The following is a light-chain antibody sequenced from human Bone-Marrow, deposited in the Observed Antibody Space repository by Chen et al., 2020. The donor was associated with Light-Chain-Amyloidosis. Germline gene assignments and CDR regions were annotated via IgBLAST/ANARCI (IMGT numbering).Light chain of an antibody. J-gene: IGLJ2*01. V-gene: IGLV1-44*01. CDR1: SSNIGRNT. Sequence: QSVLTPPPSASGTPGQRVTIPCSGSSSNIGRNTVNCYQQLPVTAPKLLIHDNDQRPAGVPDRFSGSKSGTSASLAISGLQSEDEADYYCAAWDDSLNGHVVFGGGTRLTVL. CDR2: DND. CDR3: AAWDDSLNGHVV.